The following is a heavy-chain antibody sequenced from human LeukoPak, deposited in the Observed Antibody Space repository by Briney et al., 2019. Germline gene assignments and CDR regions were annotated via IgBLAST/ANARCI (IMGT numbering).Heavy chain of an antibody. CDR1: GASITSYY. V-gene: IGHV4-59*08. CDR2: IYYSGST. J-gene: IGHJ4*02. CDR3: ARLSIVGATNFDY. Sequence: SETESLTCTVSGASITSYYWSWIRQPPGKGLEWLGYIYYSGSTTYKPSLKRRVTISVDTSKNQFSLKLSSVTAADTAVYYCARLSIVGATNFDYWGQGPRAPASS. D-gene: IGHD1-26*01.